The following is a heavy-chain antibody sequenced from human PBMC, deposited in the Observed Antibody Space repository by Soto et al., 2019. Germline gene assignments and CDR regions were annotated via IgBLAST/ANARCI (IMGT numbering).Heavy chain of an antibody. CDR2: INPNSGGT. CDR3: ARAHSMMILDRFDP. V-gene: IGHV1-2*02. J-gene: IGHJ5*02. D-gene: IGHD3-16*01. CDR1: GYTFTGYY. Sequence: GASVKVSCKASGYTFTGYYMHWVRQAPGQGLEWMGWINPNSGGTNYAQKFQGRVTMTRDTSISTAYMELSSLTADDSGVFYCARAHSMMILDRFDPWGHGTLVTVSS.